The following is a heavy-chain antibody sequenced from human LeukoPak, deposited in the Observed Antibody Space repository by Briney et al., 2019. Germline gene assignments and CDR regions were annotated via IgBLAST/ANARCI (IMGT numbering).Heavy chain of an antibody. CDR1: GGSISSYY. J-gene: IGHJ4*02. D-gene: IGHD3-10*01. CDR3: ARAVGGDGSGSL. V-gene: IGHV4-4*07. Sequence: SETLSLTCTVSGGSISSYYWSWIRQPPGKGLEWIGRVFTSAIISGNTNYNPSLKSRVTMSVDMSTSQISLKLSSVTAADTAVYYCARAVGGDGSGSLWGPGTLVTVSS. CDR2: VFTSAIISGNT.